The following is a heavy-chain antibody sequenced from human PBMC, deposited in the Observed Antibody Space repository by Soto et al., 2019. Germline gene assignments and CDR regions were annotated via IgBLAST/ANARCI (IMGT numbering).Heavy chain of an antibody. Sequence: QFKLVQSGAEVKKPGASVKVSCKASGYTFTSYGISWVRQAPGQGLEWMGWISAYNGNTNYAQKLQGRVTMTTDTSTSTAYMELRSLRSDDTAVYYCARDVPFWSGYPLGMDVWGQGTTVTVSS. CDR1: GYTFTSYG. D-gene: IGHD3-3*01. V-gene: IGHV1-18*01. CDR2: ISAYNGNT. J-gene: IGHJ6*02. CDR3: ARDVPFWSGYPLGMDV.